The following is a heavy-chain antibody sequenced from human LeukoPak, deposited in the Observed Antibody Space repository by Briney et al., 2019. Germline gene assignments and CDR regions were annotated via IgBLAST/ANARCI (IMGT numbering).Heavy chain of an antibody. Sequence: GSLRLSCAASGFTFSSYAMSWVRQAPGKGLEWIGEIYHSGSTNYNPSLKSRVTISVDKSKNQFSLKLSSVTAADTAVYYCARDLGLHWGQGTMVTVSS. CDR2: IYHSGST. V-gene: IGHV4-4*02. J-gene: IGHJ3*01. CDR1: GFTFSSYAM. CDR3: ARDLGLH.